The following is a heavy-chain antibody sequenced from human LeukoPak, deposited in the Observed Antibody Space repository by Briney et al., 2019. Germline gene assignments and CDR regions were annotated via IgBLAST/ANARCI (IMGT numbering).Heavy chain of an antibody. D-gene: IGHD2-8*01. CDR3: ARSYCTNGVCPTRIDY. CDR2: ISAYNGNT. Sequence: GASVKVPCKASGYTFTSYGISWVRQAPGQGLEWMGWISAYNGNTNYAQKLQGRVTMTTDTSTSTAYMELRSLRSDDTAVYYCARSYCTNGVCPTRIDYWGQGTLVTVSS. CDR1: GYTFTSYG. V-gene: IGHV1-18*01. J-gene: IGHJ4*02.